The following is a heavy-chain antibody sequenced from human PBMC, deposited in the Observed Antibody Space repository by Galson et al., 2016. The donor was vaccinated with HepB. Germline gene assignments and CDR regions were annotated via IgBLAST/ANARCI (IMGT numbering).Heavy chain of an antibody. Sequence: SLRLSCAASGFAFSSHGLYWVRQAPGKGLEWVSVIWSDGSNKYYADSVKGRFTISRDNSNNTLYLQMNSLRAEDTAVYYCARGGHYSAWFVIDYWGQGTLVTVSS. CDR2: IWSDGSNK. CDR3: ARGGHYSAWFVIDY. V-gene: IGHV3-33*01. J-gene: IGHJ4*02. D-gene: IGHD6-19*01. CDR1: GFAFSSHG.